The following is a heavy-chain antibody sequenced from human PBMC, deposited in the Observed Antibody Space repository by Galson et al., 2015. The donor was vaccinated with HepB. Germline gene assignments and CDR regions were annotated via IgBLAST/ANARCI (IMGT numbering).Heavy chain of an antibody. D-gene: IGHD2-2*01. CDR3: AKAGYCGNTSCYYHFDH. Sequence: LRLSCAASGFTFSSYAMSWVRQAPGKGLEWVSAINGGSTATYYADSVKGRFTISRDNSKNTLHLQMNSLRAEDTAVYYCAKAGYCGNTSCYYHFDHWGQGTLVTVSS. CDR1: GFTFSSYA. CDR2: INGGSTAT. J-gene: IGHJ4*02. V-gene: IGHV3-23*01.